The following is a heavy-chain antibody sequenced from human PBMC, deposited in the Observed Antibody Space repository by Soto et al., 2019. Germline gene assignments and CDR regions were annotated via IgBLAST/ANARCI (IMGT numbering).Heavy chain of an antibody. CDR3: TTDLRPTYSSSSRIDY. CDR2: IKSKTDGGTT. J-gene: IGHJ4*02. V-gene: IGHV3-15*07. D-gene: IGHD6-13*01. Sequence: EVQLVESGGGLVKPGWSLRLSCAASGFTFSNAWMNWVRQAPGKGLEWVGRIKSKTDGGTTDYAAPVKGRFTISRDDSKNTRYLQMNSLKTEDTAVYYCTTDLRPTYSSSSRIDYWGQGTLVTVSS. CDR1: GFTFSNAW.